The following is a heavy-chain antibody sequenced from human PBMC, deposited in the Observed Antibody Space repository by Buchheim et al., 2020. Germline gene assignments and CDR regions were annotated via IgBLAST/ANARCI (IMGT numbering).Heavy chain of an antibody. Sequence: QVQLVESGGSVVQPGGSLRLSCAASGFDFNNYAMHWVRQVPGKGLEWVAVMYYVGKNEFYGDSVRGRFTISRDNSERMLYLQMNNLRAEDTAIYYCATDPYASAWYYFDNWGQGT. CDR3: ATDPYASAWYYFDN. D-gene: IGHD6-19*01. J-gene: IGHJ4*02. CDR1: GFDFNNYA. V-gene: IGHV3-33*01. CDR2: MYYVGKNE.